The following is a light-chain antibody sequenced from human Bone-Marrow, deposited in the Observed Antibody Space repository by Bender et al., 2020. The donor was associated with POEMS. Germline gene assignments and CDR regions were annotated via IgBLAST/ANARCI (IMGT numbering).Light chain of an antibody. Sequence: LLTHPPSFSGPPGRRSTIFCSEAVSNFEDFPLNCYHQLPGTPPRLLIYTNNERPSGVPDRFSGSKSGTSASLAITGLQSDDEAIYFCVAWDASLNGWVFGGGTKLTVL. CDR1: VSNFEDFP. V-gene: IGLV1-44*01. CDR3: VAWDASLNGWV. J-gene: IGLJ3*02. CDR2: TNN.